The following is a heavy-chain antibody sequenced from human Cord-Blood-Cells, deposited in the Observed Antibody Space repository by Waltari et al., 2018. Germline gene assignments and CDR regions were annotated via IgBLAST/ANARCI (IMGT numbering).Heavy chain of an antibody. D-gene: IGHD2-2*01. V-gene: IGHV3-48*03. CDR2: ISSSGSTI. Sequence: EVQLVESGGGLVQPGGSLRLSCAASGFTFSSYEMNWVRQAPGKGLEWVSYISSSGSTIYYADSVKGRFTISRDNAKNSLYLQMNSLRAEDTAVYYCARGRSHCSSTSCYDRGSDAFDIWGQGTMVTVSS. J-gene: IGHJ3*02. CDR1: GFTFSSYE. CDR3: ARGRSHCSSTSCYDRGSDAFDI.